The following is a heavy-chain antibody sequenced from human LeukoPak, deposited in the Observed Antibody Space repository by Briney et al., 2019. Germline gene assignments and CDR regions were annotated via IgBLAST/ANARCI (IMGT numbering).Heavy chain of an antibody. Sequence: PSETLSLTCAVYGGSFIGYNWNWIRQSPGKGLEWIGEINDAGSTSYNPSLNSRVSISLDMSKNQFYLRLTSVTAADTAVYYCARGNWFAPWGQGTQISVSS. V-gene: IGHV4-34*01. CDR2: INDAGST. J-gene: IGHJ5*02. CDR3: ARGNWFAP. CDR1: GGSFIGYN.